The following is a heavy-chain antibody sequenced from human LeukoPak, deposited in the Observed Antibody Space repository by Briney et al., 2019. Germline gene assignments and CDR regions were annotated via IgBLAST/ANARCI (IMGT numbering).Heavy chain of an antibody. D-gene: IGHD6-19*01. Sequence: ASVKVSCKASGYTFTSYAMHWVRQAPGQRLERMGWINAGNGNTKYSQKLQGRVTMTTDTSTSTAYMELRSLRSDDTAVYYCARAVAVAGRWFDPWGQGTLVTVSS. CDR2: INAGNGNT. CDR3: ARAVAVAGRWFDP. V-gene: IGHV1-3*01. CDR1: GYTFTSYA. J-gene: IGHJ5*02.